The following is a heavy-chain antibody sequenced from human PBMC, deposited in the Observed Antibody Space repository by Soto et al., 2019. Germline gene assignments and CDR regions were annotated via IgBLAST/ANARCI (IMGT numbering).Heavy chain of an antibody. CDR2: ISYDGSNK. J-gene: IGHJ6*02. CDR1: GFTFSSYG. D-gene: IGHD4-17*01. Sequence: GGSLRLSCAASGFTFSSYGMHWVRQAPGKGLEWVAVISYDGSNKYYADSVKGRFTISRDNSKNTLYLQKNSLRAEDTAVYYCAKDHDYGGNSGNYYYYGMDVWGQGTTVTVSS. V-gene: IGHV3-30*18. CDR3: AKDHDYGGNSGNYYYYGMDV.